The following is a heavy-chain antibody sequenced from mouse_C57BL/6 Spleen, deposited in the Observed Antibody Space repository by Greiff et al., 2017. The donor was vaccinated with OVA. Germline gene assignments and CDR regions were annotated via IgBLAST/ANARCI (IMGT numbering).Heavy chain of an antibody. Sequence: VQLQQSGAELVRPGTSVKLSCKASGYTFTSYWMHWVKQRPGQGLEWIGVIDPSDSYTNYNQKFKGKATLTVDTSSSTAYMQLSSLTSEDSAVYYCAREGGKRDYFDYWGQGTTLTVSS. CDR2: IDPSDSYT. CDR3: AREGGKRDYFDY. J-gene: IGHJ2*01. CDR1: GYTFTSYW. D-gene: IGHD2-1*01. V-gene: IGHV1-59*01.